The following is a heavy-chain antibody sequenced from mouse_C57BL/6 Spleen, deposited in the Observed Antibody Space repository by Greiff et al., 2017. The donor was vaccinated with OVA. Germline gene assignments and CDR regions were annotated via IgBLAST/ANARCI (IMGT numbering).Heavy chain of an antibody. D-gene: IGHD5-1*01. Sequence: EVKLMESGGGLVKPGGSLTLSCAVSGFTFSDYGMHWVRQAPEKGLEWVAYISSGSSTIYYADTVQGRFTISSDKHNNTLFQQMTSLRSEDTAMYYGARRVREYFDVWGTGTTVTVSS. CDR2: ISSGSSTI. CDR3: ARRVREYFDV. V-gene: IGHV5-17*01. CDR1: GFTFSDYG. J-gene: IGHJ1*03.